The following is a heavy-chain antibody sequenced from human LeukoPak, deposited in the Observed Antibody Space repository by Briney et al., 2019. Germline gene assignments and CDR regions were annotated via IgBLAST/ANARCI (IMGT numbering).Heavy chain of an antibody. CDR1: GGSISSSSYY. CDR3: ARQPWSIAVAIEVL. J-gene: IGHJ4*02. Sequence: PETLSLTCTVSGGSISSSSYYWGWIRQPPGKGLEWIGSIYYSGSTYYNPSLKSRVTISVDTSKNQFSLKLSSVTAADTAVYYCARQPWSIAVAIEVLWGQGTLVTVSS. V-gene: IGHV4-39*01. CDR2: IYYSGST. D-gene: IGHD6-19*01.